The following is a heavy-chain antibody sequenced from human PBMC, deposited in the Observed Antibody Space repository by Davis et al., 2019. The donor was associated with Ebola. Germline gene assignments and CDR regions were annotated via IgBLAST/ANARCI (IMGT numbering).Heavy chain of an antibody. J-gene: IGHJ4*02. V-gene: IGHV3-9*01. CDR3: AKGGRILVTTRDYFDY. D-gene: IGHD4-17*01. CDR1: GFTFDDYA. Sequence: GGSLRLSCAASGFTFDDYAMHWVRQAPGKGLEWVSGISWNSGSIGYADSVKGRFTISRDNAKNSLYLQMNSLRDEDTALYYCAKGGRILVTTRDYFDYWGQGTLVTVSS. CDR2: ISWNSGSI.